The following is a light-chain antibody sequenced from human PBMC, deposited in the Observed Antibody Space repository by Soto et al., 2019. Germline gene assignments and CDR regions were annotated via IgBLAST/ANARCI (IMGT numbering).Light chain of an antibody. CDR3: QQYNTYSGT. CDR2: KAS. V-gene: IGKV1-5*03. J-gene: IGKJ1*01. Sequence: DIQMTQSPSTLSAAGGDRVTITCRASQSINSWLAWYQQKPGRAPKLLIYKASSLESGVPSRFSGSGSGTEFTLTISSLQSDDFATYYCQQYNTYSGTLGQGTKVEIK. CDR1: QSINSW.